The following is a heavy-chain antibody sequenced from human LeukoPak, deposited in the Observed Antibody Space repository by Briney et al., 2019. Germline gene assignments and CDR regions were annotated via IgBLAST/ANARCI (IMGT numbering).Heavy chain of an antibody. V-gene: IGHV1-69*13. D-gene: IGHD1-26*01. J-gene: IGHJ3*02. CDR2: IIPIFGTA. CDR3: ARFPARGSYYYGAFDI. Sequence: ASVKVSCKASGYTFTSHYMHWVRQAPGQGLEWMGGIIPIFGTANYAQKFQGRVTITADESTSTAYMELSSLRSEDTAVYYCARFPARGSYYYGAFDIWGQGTMVTVSS. CDR1: GYTFTSHY.